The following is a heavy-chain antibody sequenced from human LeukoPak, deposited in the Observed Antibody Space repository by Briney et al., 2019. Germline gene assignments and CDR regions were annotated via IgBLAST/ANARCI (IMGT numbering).Heavy chain of an antibody. D-gene: IGHD3-3*01. Sequence: GESLKISCKGSGYSFTSYWISWVRQMPGKGLEWMGRIDPSDSYTNYSPSFQGHVTISAVKSISTAYLQWSSLKASDTAMYYCARQGTRFLEWLSPDPWGQGTLVTVSS. J-gene: IGHJ5*02. V-gene: IGHV5-10-1*01. CDR2: IDPSDSYT. CDR3: ARQGTRFLEWLSPDP. CDR1: GYSFTSYW.